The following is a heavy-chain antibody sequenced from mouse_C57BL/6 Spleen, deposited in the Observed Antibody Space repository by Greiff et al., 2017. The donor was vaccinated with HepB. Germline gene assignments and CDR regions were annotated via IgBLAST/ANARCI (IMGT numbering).Heavy chain of an antibody. Sequence: EVQLQQSGAELVKPGASVKLSCTASGFNIKDYYMHWVKQRTEQGLEWIGRIDPEDGETQYAPKFQGKATITADTSSNTAYLQLSSLTSEDTAVYYCARGGYYDYDGNYYAMDYWGQGTSVTVSS. CDR1: GFNIKDYY. V-gene: IGHV14-2*01. CDR2: IDPEDGET. CDR3: ARGGYYDYDGNYYAMDY. D-gene: IGHD2-4*01. J-gene: IGHJ4*01.